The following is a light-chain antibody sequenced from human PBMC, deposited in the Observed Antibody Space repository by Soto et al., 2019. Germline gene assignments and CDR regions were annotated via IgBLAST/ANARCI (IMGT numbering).Light chain of an antibody. CDR2: TND. CDR1: SSNIGSNT. CDR3: SAWDDSLHGPV. V-gene: IGLV1-44*01. J-gene: IGLJ1*01. Sequence: QTVVTQPPSASGTPGQRVTISCSGSSSNIGSNTVIWYQLLPGTAPKLLMHTNDQRPSGVPDRFSGSKSGSSASLAISGLQSEDEADYYCSAWDDSLHGPVFGTGTKLPS.